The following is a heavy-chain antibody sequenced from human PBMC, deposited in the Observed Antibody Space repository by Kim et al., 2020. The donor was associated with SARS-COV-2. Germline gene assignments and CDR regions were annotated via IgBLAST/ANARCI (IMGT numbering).Heavy chain of an antibody. CDR2: ICCDGSNK. CDR1: GFTFSSYG. Sequence: GGSLRLSCAASGFTFSSYGMHWVRQAPGKGLEWVAVICCDGSNKYYADSVKGRFTISRDNSKNTLYLQMNSLRAEDTAVYYCARDSTCTGVGYFDYWGQGTLVTVSS. J-gene: IGHJ4*02. D-gene: IGHD2-8*02. V-gene: IGHV3-33*01. CDR3: ARDSTCTGVGYFDY.